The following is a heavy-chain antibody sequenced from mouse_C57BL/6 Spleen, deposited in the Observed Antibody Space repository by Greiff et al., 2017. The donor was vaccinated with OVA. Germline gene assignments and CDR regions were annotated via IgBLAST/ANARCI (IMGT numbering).Heavy chain of an antibody. CDR2: ISSGGSYT. V-gene: IGHV5-6*01. Sequence: EVKVVESGGDLVKPGGSLKLSCAASGFTFSSYGMSWVRQTPDKRLEWVATISSGGSYTYYPDSVKGRFTISRDNAKNTLYLQMSSLKSEDTAMYYSARLDYDDYFDYWGQGTTLTVSS. J-gene: IGHJ2*01. D-gene: IGHD2-4*01. CDR1: GFTFSSYG. CDR3: ARLDYDDYFDY.